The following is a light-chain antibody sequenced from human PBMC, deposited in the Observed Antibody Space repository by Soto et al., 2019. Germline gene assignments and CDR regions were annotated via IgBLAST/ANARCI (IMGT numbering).Light chain of an antibody. J-gene: IGKJ5*01. CDR2: DAS. Sequence: EIVLTQSPATLSLSPGERATLSCRASQSISSYLAWHQQKPGQAPRLLIYDASNRATGIPARLSGSGSGTDFTLTISSLEPEDFAVYYCQQRSNWPPSITFGQGTRLEIK. V-gene: IGKV3-11*01. CDR1: QSISSY. CDR3: QQRSNWPPSIT.